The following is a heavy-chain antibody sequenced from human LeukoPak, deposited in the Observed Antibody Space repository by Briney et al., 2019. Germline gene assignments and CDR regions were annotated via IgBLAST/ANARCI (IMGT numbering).Heavy chain of an antibody. CDR2: ISGSGEDT. J-gene: IGHJ6*02. V-gene: IGHV3-23*01. CDR1: GFTFSDYA. CDR3: AKVLGHSNWSYYYGMDV. D-gene: IGHD6-13*01. Sequence: PGRSPRLSCAASGFTFSDYAMTWVRQAPGKGLEAICSISGSGEDTYYADSVKGRFTISRDNSKSTLYLQMNSLRAEDTAVYYCAKVLGHSNWSYYYGMDVWGQGTTVAVSS.